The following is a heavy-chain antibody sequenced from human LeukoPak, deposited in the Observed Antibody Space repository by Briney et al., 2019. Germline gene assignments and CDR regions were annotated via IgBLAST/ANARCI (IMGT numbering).Heavy chain of an antibody. Sequence: GGSLRLSCAASGFTVSSYAISWVRQAPGKGLEWVSAISGSGGSTYYADSVKGRFTISRDNSKNTLYLQMNSLRAEDTAVYYCATPPPYSYGGFDYWGQGTLVTVSS. CDR2: ISGSGGST. V-gene: IGHV3-23*01. J-gene: IGHJ4*02. D-gene: IGHD5-18*01. CDR3: ATPPPYSYGGFDY. CDR1: GFTVSSYA.